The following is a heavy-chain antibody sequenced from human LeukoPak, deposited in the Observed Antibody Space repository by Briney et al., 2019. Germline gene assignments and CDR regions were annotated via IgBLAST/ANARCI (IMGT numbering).Heavy chain of an antibody. CDR1: GFTLSSYA. CDR2: ISYDGSNK. Sequence: PGGSLRLSCAASGFTLSSYAMHWVRQAPGKGLEWVAVISYDGSNKYYADSVKGRFTISRDNSKNTLYLQMNSLRAEDTAVYYCAREFGSYWGYFDYWGQGTLVTVSS. V-gene: IGHV3-30*04. J-gene: IGHJ4*02. D-gene: IGHD1-26*01. CDR3: AREFGSYWGYFDY.